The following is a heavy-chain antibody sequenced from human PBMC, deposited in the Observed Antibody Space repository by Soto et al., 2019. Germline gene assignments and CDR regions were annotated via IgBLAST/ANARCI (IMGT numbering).Heavy chain of an antibody. V-gene: IGHV3-30-3*01. CDR1: GFNFSSYA. CDR3: ARDPGLAAAGIFDS. CDR2: ISYDGSNK. D-gene: IGHD6-13*01. Sequence: GGSLRLSCAASGFNFSSYAMHWVRQAPGKGLEWVAVISYDGSNKYYADSVKGRFTISRDNSKNTLYLQMNSLRAEDTAVYYCARDPGLAAAGIFDSWGQGTLVTVSS. J-gene: IGHJ4*02.